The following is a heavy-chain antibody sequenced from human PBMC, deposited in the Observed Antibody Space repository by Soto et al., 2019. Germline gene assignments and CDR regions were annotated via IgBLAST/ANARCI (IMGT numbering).Heavy chain of an antibody. D-gene: IGHD4-17*01. J-gene: IGHJ5*02. Sequence: QVQLVQSGAEVKKPGSSVKVSCKASGGTFSSYAISWVRQAPGQGPEWMGGIIPIFGTANYAQKFQGRVTITADESTSTAYLDLSSLRSEDTAVYYCAIGGDYFLSRSCFDPWGHGTLVTVSS. CDR1: GGTFSSYA. V-gene: IGHV1-69*12. CDR3: AIGGDYFLSRSCFDP. CDR2: IIPIFGTA.